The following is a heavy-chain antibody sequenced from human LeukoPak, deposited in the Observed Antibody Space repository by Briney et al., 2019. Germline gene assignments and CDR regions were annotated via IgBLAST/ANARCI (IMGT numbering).Heavy chain of an antibody. CDR2: FNPNSGGT. J-gene: IGHJ1*01. Sequence: ASVKVSCKASGYTFTGYYVHWVRQAPGQGLEWMGRFNPNSGGTNYAQKFQGRVTMTRDTSISTAYMELSRLRSDDTAVYYCARARCSGGSCLLFEYFQHWGQGTLVTVSS. V-gene: IGHV1-2*06. CDR1: GYTFTGYY. CDR3: ARARCSGGSCLLFEYFQH. D-gene: IGHD2-15*01.